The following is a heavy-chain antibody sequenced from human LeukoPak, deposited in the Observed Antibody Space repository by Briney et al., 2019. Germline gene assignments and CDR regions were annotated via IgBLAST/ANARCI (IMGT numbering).Heavy chain of an antibody. CDR3: ALRAPYYYHATDV. CDR1: GFTFSSYW. V-gene: IGHV3-7*01. D-gene: IGHD3-16*01. J-gene: IGHJ6*02. Sequence: PGGSLRLSCAASGFTFSSYWMTWVRQAPGKGLEWVANIKQDGGEKHYVDSVEGRFTISRDNAKNSLYLQMDSLRAEDTAVYYCALRAPYYYHATDVWGQGTTVTVSS. CDR2: IKQDGGEK.